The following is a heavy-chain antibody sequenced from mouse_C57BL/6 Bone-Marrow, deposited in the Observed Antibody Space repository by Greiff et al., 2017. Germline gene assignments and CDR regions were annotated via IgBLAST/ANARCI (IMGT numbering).Heavy chain of an antibody. J-gene: IGHJ2*01. V-gene: IGHV1-82*01. CDR3: ARKGRDGLDY. D-gene: IGHD1-1*01. CDR2: IYPGDGDT. Sequence: QVQLQQSGPELVKPGASVKISCKASGYAFSSSWMNWVKQRPGKGLEWIGRIYPGDGDTNYNGKFKGKATLTADKSSSTAYMQLSSLTSEDSAVYFCARKGRDGLDYWGQGTTLTVSS. CDR1: GYAFSSSW.